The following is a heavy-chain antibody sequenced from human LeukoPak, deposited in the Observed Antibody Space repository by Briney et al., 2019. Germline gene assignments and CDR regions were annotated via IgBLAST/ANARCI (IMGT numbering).Heavy chain of an antibody. D-gene: IGHD3-10*01. CDR1: GFTFTSYW. J-gene: IGHJ4*02. V-gene: IGHV3-74*01. CDR2: INTDGSSP. Sequence: GGSLRLSCAASGFTFTSYWMHWVRQAPGKGLVWVSRINTDGSSPSYADSVKGRFTISRDNAKNTLFLQMNCLRAEDTAVYYCARNYYGSGSYYTSFDCWGQGILVTVSS. CDR3: ARNYYGSGSYYTSFDC.